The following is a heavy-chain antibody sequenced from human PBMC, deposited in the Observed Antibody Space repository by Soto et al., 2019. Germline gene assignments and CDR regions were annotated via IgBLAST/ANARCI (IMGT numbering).Heavy chain of an antibody. J-gene: IGHJ6*03. CDR1: GFTLSGYA. V-gene: IGHV3-64*01. CDR3: ARRARPDVYYMDV. Sequence: EVQLAESGGGLAQPGVSLRLSCAASGFTLSGYAIDWVRQAPGKGLEYVSGSSSNGVGTYYANSVQGRFTISRYNSKNTVYLQMGSLRPEDMAVYYCARRARPDVYYMDVWGKGTTVTVSS. D-gene: IGHD6-6*01. CDR2: SSSNGVGT.